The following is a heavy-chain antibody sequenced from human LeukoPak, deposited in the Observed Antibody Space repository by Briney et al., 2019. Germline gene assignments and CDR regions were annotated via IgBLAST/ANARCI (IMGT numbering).Heavy chain of an antibody. Sequence: SETLSLTCTVSGGSVSSGSYYWSWIRQPPGKGLEWIGYIYYSGSTNYNPSLKSRVTISVDTSKNQFSLKLSSVTAADTAVYCCARAKGAAARFDPWGQGTLVTVSS. CDR1: GGSVSSGSYY. J-gene: IGHJ5*02. CDR3: ARAKGAAARFDP. D-gene: IGHD2-2*01. V-gene: IGHV4-61*01. CDR2: IYYSGST.